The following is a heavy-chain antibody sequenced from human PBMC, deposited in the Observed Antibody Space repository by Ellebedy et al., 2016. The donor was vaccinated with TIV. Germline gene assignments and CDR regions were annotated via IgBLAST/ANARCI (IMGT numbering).Heavy chain of an antibody. CDR3: AKRWDIVATTPDPFDY. Sequence: GESLKISXAASGFTFSSYGMHWVRQAPGKGLEWVAVISYDGSNKYYADSVKGRFTISRDNSKNTLYLQMNSLRAEDTAVYYCAKRWDIVATTPDPFDYWGQGTLVTVSS. D-gene: IGHD5-12*01. CDR1: GFTFSSYG. V-gene: IGHV3-30*18. J-gene: IGHJ4*02. CDR2: ISYDGSNK.